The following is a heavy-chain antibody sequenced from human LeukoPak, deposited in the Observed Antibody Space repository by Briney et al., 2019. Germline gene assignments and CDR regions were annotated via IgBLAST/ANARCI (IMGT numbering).Heavy chain of an antibody. D-gene: IGHD2-15*01. V-gene: IGHV4-34*01. J-gene: IGHJ4*02. CDR1: GGSFSGYY. Sequence: SETLSLTCAVYGGSFSGYYRSWIRQPPGKGLEWIGEINHSGSTNYNPSLKSRVTISVDTSKNQFSLKLSSVTAADTAVYYCARKLTNDIVVVVAATAYFDYWGQGTLVTVSS. CDR3: ARKLTNDIVVVVAATAYFDY. CDR2: INHSGST.